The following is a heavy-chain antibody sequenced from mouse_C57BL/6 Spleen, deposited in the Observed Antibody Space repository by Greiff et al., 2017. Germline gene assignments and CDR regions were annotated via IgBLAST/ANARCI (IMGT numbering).Heavy chain of an antibody. CDR3: ARDEGYY. CDR1: GYTFTGYW. Sequence: VQLQQSGAELMKPGASVKLSCKATGYTFTGYWIEWVKQRPGHGLEWLGEILPGRGSTNYYEKFKGKATFTADTSSNTAYMQLSSLTTEDSAIYCGARDEGYYGGQGTLGTGSA. CDR2: ILPGRGST. V-gene: IGHV1-9*01. D-gene: IGHD2-3*01. J-gene: IGHJ3*01.